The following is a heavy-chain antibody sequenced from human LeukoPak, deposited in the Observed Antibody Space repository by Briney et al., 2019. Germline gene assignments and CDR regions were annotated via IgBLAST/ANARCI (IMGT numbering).Heavy chain of an antibody. CDR3: AAQGVFSYGGY. J-gene: IGHJ4*02. V-gene: IGHV3-53*01. CDR2: IYSGGST. Sequence: GGSLRPSCAASGFTFSDSYMSWVRQAPGKGLEWVSVIYSGGSTYYTDSVKGRFTISRDTSKNTLYLQMISLRAEDTAVYYCAAQGVFSYGGYWGQGTLVTVSS. CDR1: GFTFSDSY. D-gene: IGHD5-18*01.